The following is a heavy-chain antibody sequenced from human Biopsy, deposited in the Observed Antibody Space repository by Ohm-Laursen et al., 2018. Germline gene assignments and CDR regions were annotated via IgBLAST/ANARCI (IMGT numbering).Heavy chain of an antibody. V-gene: IGHV4-34*01. J-gene: IGHJ6*02. CDR2: INQSGST. D-gene: IGHD5-12*01. Sequence: TLSLSCAVNGESSRGYFLNWIRQPPGKGLEWIGEINQSGSTKYNPPHKRRATLSADSSNSHFSLRLTSVTAADTAIYYCARGSGYFKLDVWGQGTTVTVPS. CDR1: GESSRGYF. CDR3: ARGSGYFKLDV.